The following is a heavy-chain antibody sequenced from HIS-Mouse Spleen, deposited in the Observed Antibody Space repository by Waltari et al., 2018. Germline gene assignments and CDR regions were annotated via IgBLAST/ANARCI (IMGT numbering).Heavy chain of an antibody. Sequence: QLHLQESGPGLVKPSEILSLTCTVSGGFIRSRGSYRAWLRPPPGKGLEWIGSIYYSASTYYNPSLKSRVTISVDTSKNQFSLKLSSVTAADTAVYYCAREIPYSSSWYDWYFDLWGRGTLVTVSS. J-gene: IGHJ2*01. CDR3: AREIPYSSSWYDWYFDL. D-gene: IGHD6-13*01. CDR1: GGFIRSRGSY. V-gene: IGHV4-39*07. CDR2: IYYSAST.